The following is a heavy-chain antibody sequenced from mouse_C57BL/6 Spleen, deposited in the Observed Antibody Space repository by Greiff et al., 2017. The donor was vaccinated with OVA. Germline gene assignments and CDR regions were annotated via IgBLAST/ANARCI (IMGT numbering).Heavy chain of an antibody. J-gene: IGHJ2*01. CDR1: GYTFTSYW. CDR2: IDPNSGGT. D-gene: IGHD4-1*01. V-gene: IGHV1-72*01. Sequence: VQLQQPGAELVKPGASVKLSCKASGYTFTSYWMHWVKQRPGRGLEWIGGIDPNSGGTKYNEKFKSKATLTVDKPSSTAYMQLSSLTSEDSAVYYCARSGDWDGYYFDYWGQGTTLTVSS. CDR3: ARSGDWDGYYFDY.